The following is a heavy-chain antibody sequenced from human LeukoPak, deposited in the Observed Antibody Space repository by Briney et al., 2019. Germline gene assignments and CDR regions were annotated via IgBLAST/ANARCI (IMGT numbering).Heavy chain of an antibody. CDR2: IYTSGST. J-gene: IGHJ5*02. D-gene: IGHD3-10*01. CDR1: GGSISSGSYY. V-gene: IGHV4-61*02. CDR3: ARGYGSGNNWFDP. Sequence: SQTLSLTCTVSGGSISSGSYYWSWIRQPAGKGLEWIGRIYTSGSTNYNPSLKSRVTISVDTSKNQISLKLNSVIAADTAVYFCARGYGSGNNWFDPWGQGTLVTVSS.